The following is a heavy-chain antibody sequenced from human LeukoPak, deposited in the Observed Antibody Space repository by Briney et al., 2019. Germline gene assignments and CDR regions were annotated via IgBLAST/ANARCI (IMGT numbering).Heavy chain of an antibody. CDR2: IYYSGST. V-gene: IGHV4-59*01. J-gene: IGHJ4*02. D-gene: IGHD5-18*01. CDR3: AREDSYGLRYFFDY. CDR1: GGSISSYY. Sequence: SETLSLTCTVSGGSISSYYWSWVRQPPGKGLEWLGYIYYSGSTNYNPSLKSRVTISVDTSKNQFSLKLSSVTAADTAVYYCAREDSYGLRYFFDYWGQGTLVTVSS.